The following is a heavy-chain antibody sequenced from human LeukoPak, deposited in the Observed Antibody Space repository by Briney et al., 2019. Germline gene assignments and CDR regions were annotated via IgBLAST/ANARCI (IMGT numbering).Heavy chain of an antibody. J-gene: IGHJ4*02. V-gene: IGHV4-38-2*02. CDR3: ARLVTYYDFWSGSYYFDY. CDR2: IYHSGDT. CDR1: GYSVSSGYY. Sequence: SETLSLTCTVSGYSVSSGYYWGWIRQPPGKGLEWIASIYHSGDTYYNPSLRSRVTISLDTSKNQLSLKLSSVTAADTAVYYCARLVTYYDFWSGSYYFDYWGQGTLVTVSS. D-gene: IGHD3-3*01.